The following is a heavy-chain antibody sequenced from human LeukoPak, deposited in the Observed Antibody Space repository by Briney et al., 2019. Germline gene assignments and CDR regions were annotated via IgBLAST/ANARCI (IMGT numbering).Heavy chain of an antibody. J-gene: IGHJ3*02. CDR3: ATYPTHVSTMTKHAFDI. D-gene: IGHD2/OR15-2a*01. Sequence: PSETLSLTCAVSGGSISSSNWWSWVRQPPGKGLEWIGEIYHSGSTNYNPSLKSRVTISVDKSKNQFSLKLSSVTAADTAVYYCATYPTHVSTMTKHAFDIWGQGTMVTVSS. CDR1: GGSISSSNW. V-gene: IGHV4-4*02. CDR2: IYHSGST.